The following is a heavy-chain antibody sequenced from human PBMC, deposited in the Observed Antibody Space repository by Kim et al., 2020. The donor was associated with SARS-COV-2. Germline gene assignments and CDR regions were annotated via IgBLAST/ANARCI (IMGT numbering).Heavy chain of an antibody. V-gene: IGHV3-30*02. CDR3: AKWLRGGYYFDY. J-gene: IGHJ4*02. Sequence: YYADSVKGRFTISRDNSKNTLYLQMNSLRAEDTAVYYCAKWLRGGYYFDYWGQGTLVTVSS. D-gene: IGHD3-22*01.